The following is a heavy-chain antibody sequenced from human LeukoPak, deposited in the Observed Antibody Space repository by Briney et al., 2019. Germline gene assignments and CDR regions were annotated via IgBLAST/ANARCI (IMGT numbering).Heavy chain of an antibody. CDR2: INRDGRST. J-gene: IGHJ3*02. Sequence: GGSLRLSRAASVFTFSSYWMHGVRQAPGKGRVWVSRINRDGRSTSYADSVKGRFTISRDNAKNTLYLQMNSLRAEDTAVYYCAREPYTTYYYDSSGYLQAFDIWGQGTMVTVSS. CDR1: VFTFSSYW. CDR3: AREPYTTYYYDSSGYLQAFDI. D-gene: IGHD3-22*01. V-gene: IGHV3-74*01.